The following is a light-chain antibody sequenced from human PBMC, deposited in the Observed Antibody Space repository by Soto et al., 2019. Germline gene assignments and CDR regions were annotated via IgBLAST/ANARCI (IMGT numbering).Light chain of an antibody. J-gene: IGKJ5*01. CDR1: QSISSY. V-gene: IGKV1-39*01. CDR3: QQSYSTPRIT. Sequence: DIQMTQSPSSLSASVGDRVTITCRASQSISSYLNWYQQKPGKAPKLIIYAASSLQSGVPSRFSGSGSGTDFTPTISSLQPEDFATYYGQQSYSTPRITFGQGTRREI. CDR2: AAS.